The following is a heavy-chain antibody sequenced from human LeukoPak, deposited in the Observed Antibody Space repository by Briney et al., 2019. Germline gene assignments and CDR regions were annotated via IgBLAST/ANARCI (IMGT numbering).Heavy chain of an antibody. CDR2: IWYDGSNK. D-gene: IGHD4-17*01. CDR1: GFTFSSYG. V-gene: IGHV3-33*01. J-gene: IGHJ4*02. Sequence: GGSLRLFCAASGFTFSSYGMHWVLQAPGKGLEWVAVIWYDGSNKYYADSVKGRFTISRDNSKNTLYLQMNSLRAEDTAVYYCARDRPVTTMDYWGQGTLVTVSS. CDR3: ARDRPVTTMDY.